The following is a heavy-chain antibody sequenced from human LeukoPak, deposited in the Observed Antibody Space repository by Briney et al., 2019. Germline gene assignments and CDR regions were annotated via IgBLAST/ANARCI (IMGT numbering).Heavy chain of an antibody. V-gene: IGHV4-38-2*02. CDR3: ARGYNSGWYAY. Sequence: SETLSLTCTVSGYSISSGYYWGWIRQSPGKGLEWIGSIYHAGSTFHNPSLKSRVTISVDTSKNQFSLKVNSVTAADTAVYYCARGYNSGWYAYWDQGTLVTVSS. CDR2: IYHAGST. D-gene: IGHD6-19*01. J-gene: IGHJ4*02. CDR1: GYSISSGYY.